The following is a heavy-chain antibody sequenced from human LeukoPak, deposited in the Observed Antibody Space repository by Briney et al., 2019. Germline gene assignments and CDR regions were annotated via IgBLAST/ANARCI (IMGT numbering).Heavy chain of an antibody. J-gene: IGHJ4*02. CDR3: TRDLGQWLLQGIFFDY. V-gene: IGHV1-69*04. CDR1: GGTFSSYA. CDR2: IIPILGIA. Sequence: SVKVSCKASGGTFSSYAISWVRLAPGQGLEWMGRIIPILGIANYAQKFQGRVTITADKSTSTAYMELSSLRSEDTAVYYCTRDLGQWLLQGIFFDYWGQGTLVTVSS. D-gene: IGHD5-12*01.